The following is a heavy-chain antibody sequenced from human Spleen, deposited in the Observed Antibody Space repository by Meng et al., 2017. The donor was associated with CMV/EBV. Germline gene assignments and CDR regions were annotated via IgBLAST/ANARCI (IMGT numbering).Heavy chain of an antibody. CDR1: GFTFSSYG. J-gene: IGHJ4*02. CDR3: AREGAAVAALGFGY. CDR2: ISSSSSYI. V-gene: IGHV3-21*01. D-gene: IGHD6-19*01. Sequence: ASGFTFSSYGTNWVRLAPGKGLEWVSSISSSSSYIYYADSVKGRFTISRDNAKNSLYLQMNSLRAEDTAVYYCAREGAAVAALGFGYWGQGTLVTVSS.